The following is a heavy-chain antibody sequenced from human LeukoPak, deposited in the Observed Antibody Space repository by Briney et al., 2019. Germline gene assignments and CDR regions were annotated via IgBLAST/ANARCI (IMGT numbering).Heavy chain of an antibody. CDR1: GFTFDDYG. D-gene: IGHD6-13*01. V-gene: IGHV3-20*04. CDR3: ARIRGVGSSWHLNWFDP. CDR2: INWNGGST. Sequence: GGSLRLSCAASGFTFDDYGISWVRQAPGKGLEWVSGINWNGGSTGYADSVKGRFTISRDNAKNSLYLKMNSLRAEDTALYYCARIRGVGSSWHLNWFDPWGQGTLVTVSS. J-gene: IGHJ5*02.